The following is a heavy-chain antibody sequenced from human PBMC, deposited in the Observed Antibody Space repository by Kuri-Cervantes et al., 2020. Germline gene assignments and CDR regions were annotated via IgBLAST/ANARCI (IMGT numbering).Heavy chain of an antibody. CDR3: ARDLGGYDDY. CDR1: GFSFSSYG. Sequence: GESLKISCAASGFSFSSYGMSWVRQAPGKGLEWVANIKGDGRQKYYVDSVEGRFTISRDNAKNSLYLQMNSLRAEDTAVYYCARDLGGYDDYWGQGTLVTVSS. V-gene: IGHV3-7*01. CDR2: IKGDGRQK. J-gene: IGHJ4*02. D-gene: IGHD5-12*01.